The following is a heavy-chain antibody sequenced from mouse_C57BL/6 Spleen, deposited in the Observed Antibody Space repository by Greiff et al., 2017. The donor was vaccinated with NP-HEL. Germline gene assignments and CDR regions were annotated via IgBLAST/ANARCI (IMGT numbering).Heavy chain of an antibody. D-gene: IGHD1-1*01. V-gene: IGHV1-18*01. CDR2: INPNNGST. Sequence: VQLQQSGPELVKPGASVKIPCKASGYTFTDYNMAWVKQSHGKSLEWIGDINPNNGSTIYNQKFKGKATLTVDKSSSTAYMELRSLTSEDTAVYYCARAFYYGSSSYYYAMDYWGQGTSVTVSS. J-gene: IGHJ4*01. CDR1: GYTFTDYN. CDR3: ARAFYYGSSSYYYAMDY.